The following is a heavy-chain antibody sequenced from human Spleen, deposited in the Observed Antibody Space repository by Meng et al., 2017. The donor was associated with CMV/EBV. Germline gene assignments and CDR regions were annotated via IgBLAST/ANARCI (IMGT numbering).Heavy chain of an antibody. V-gene: IGHV3-49*04. CDR3: TTGRTI. D-gene: IGHD2-8*01. CDR2: IRSKAYGGTT. CDR1: GFTFGDYA. Sequence: GGSLRLSCTASGFTFGDYAMSWVRQAPGKGLEWVGFIRSKAYGGTTEYAASVKGRFTISRDDSKNTLYLQMNSLKIEDTAVYYCTTGRTIWGQGTLVTVSS. J-gene: IGHJ4*02.